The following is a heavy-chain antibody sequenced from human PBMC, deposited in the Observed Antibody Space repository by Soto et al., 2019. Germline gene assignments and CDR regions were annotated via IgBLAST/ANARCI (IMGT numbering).Heavy chain of an antibody. Sequence: GSLKISCKASGYTFTKYWIGWVRQMPGKGLEYMGLIYPGDSNTRLSPAFQGQVTISADKSSATAYLQWSSLKASDTAMYYCARQPNRRAAFNAFDIWGQGTVVTASS. CDR2: IYPGDSNT. J-gene: IGHJ3*02. CDR1: GYTFTKYW. D-gene: IGHD6-25*01. CDR3: ARQPNRRAAFNAFDI. V-gene: IGHV5-51*01.